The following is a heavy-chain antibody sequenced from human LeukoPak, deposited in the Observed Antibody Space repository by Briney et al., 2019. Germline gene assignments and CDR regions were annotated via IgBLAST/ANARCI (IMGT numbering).Heavy chain of an antibody. V-gene: IGHV3-74*01. CDR2: ISTDGSDT. J-gene: IGHJ4*02. Sequence: GGSLRLSCAASGFTFSSYWMHWVRQAPGKGLAWVSRISTDGSDTRYADSVKGRFTISRDNAKNTVYLLMNSLRAEDTALYYCASGGPSFSFGQRDYWGQGTLVGVS. CDR3: ASGGPSFSFGQRDY. CDR1: GFTFSSYW. D-gene: IGHD3-3*01.